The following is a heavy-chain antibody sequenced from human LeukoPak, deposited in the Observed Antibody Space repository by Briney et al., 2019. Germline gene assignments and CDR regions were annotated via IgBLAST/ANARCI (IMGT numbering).Heavy chain of an antibody. J-gene: IGHJ4*02. CDR3: ARGIDDLRSPY. CDR2: ISYDGSNK. CDR1: GFTFSSYA. Sequence: PGGSLRLSCAASGFTFSSYAMHWVRQAPGKGLEWVAVISYDGSNKYYADSVKGRFTISRDNAKNSLYLQMNSLRAEDTAVYYCARGIDDLRSPYWGQGTLVTVSS. V-gene: IGHV3-30-3*01. D-gene: IGHD2-15*01.